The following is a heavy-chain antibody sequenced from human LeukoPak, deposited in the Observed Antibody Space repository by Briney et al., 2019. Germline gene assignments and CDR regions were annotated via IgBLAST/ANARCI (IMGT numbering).Heavy chain of an antibody. V-gene: IGHV4-39*01. D-gene: IGHD6-6*01. CDR1: GGSISSSSYY. CDR3: AREKYSPGAVDY. Sequence: SDTLSLTCTVSGGSISSSSYYWGWIRQPPGKGLEWIGSIYYSGSTYYNPSLKSRVTISVDTSKNQFSLKLSSVTAADTAVYYCAREKYSPGAVDYWGQGSLGTVSS. J-gene: IGHJ4*02. CDR2: IYYSGST.